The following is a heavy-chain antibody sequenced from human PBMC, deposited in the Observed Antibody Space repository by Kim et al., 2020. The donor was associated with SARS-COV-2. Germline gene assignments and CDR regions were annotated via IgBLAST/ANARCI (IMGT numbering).Heavy chain of an antibody. Sequence: SETLSLTCTVSGGSISSYYWSWIRQPPGKGLEWIGYIYYSGSTNYNPSLKSRVTISVDTSKNQFSLKLSSVTAADTAVYYCARVSSPAAMYYYYGMDVWGQGTTVTVSS. CDR2: IYYSGST. V-gene: IGHV4-59*01. CDR3: ARVSSPAAMYYYYGMDV. D-gene: IGHD2-2*01. CDR1: GGSISSYY. J-gene: IGHJ6*02.